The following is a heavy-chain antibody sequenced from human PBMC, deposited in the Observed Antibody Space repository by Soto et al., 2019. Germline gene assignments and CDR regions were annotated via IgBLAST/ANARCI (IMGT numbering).Heavy chain of an antibody. CDR1: GYTFTGYY. CDR3: ARDRKAGYYDSNGYYYVDAFDI. Sequence: ASVKVSCKASGYTFTGYYMHWVRQAPGQGLEWMGWINPNSGGTNYAQKFQGWVTMTGDTSISTAYMELSRLRSDDTAVYYCARDRKAGYYDSNGYYYVDAFDIWGQGTMVTVSS. J-gene: IGHJ3*02. V-gene: IGHV1-2*04. CDR2: INPNSGGT. D-gene: IGHD3-22*01.